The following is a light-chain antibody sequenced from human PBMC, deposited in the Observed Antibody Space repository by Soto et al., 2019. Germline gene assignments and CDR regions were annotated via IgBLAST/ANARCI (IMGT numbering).Light chain of an antibody. CDR2: WAS. V-gene: IGKV4-1*01. Sequence: DIVMTQSPDSLAVSLGERATINCKSSQSLLYSGDKKNYLAWYQQKLGQPPNLLVYWASTRESGVPDRFSGGGSGIYFTLTSSSLQAEDVAVYYCQQYYDTPATFGQGTRLEIK. J-gene: IGKJ5*01. CDR1: QSLLYSGDKKNY. CDR3: QQYYDTPAT.